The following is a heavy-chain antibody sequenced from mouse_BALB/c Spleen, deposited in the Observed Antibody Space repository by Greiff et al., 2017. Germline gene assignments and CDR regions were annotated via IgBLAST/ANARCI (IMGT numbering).Heavy chain of an antibody. CDR1: GFSLTGYG. CDR2: IWGDGST. CDR3: AREDYYGSSYLYYAMDY. Sequence: VKLMESGPGLVAPSQSLSITCTVSGFSLTGYGVNWVRQPPGKGLEWLGMIWGDGSTDYNSALKSRLSISKDNSKSQVFLKMNSLQTDDTARYYCAREDYYGSSYLYYAMDYWGQGTSVTVSS. D-gene: IGHD1-1*01. V-gene: IGHV2-6-7*01. J-gene: IGHJ4*01.